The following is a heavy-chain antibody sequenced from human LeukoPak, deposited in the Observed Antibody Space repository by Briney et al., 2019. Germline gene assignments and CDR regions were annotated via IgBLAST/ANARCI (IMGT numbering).Heavy chain of an antibody. J-gene: IGHJ4*01. CDR2: IYPGDSDT. Sequence: GGSLKISCWGSGYKFNSYWIGWVRQMPGKGLEWMGIIYPGDSDTRYSPSFQGQVTISADKSISTAYLQWSSLKASDTAIYYCARSGSYIDYWGQEPWSASPQ. CDR3: ARSGSYIDY. CDR1: GYKFNSYW. D-gene: IGHD1-26*01. V-gene: IGHV5-51*01.